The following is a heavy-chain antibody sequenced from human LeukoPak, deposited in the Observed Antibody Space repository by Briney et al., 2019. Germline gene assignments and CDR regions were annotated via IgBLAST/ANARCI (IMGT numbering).Heavy chain of an antibody. Sequence: SETLPLTCTVSGGSISSISYYWGWLRPPPGKGLEGIGSIYYSGSTYYHPSLKRRVTISVDTSKNQFSLQLSSVTAADTAVYYCARRGSQIDYWGQGTLVTVSS. V-gene: IGHV4-39*07. CDR3: ARRGSQIDY. CDR2: IYYSGST. J-gene: IGHJ4*02. CDR1: GGSISSISYY. D-gene: IGHD3-10*01.